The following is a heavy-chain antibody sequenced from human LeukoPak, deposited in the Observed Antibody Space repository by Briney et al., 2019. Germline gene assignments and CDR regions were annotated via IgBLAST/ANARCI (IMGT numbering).Heavy chain of an antibody. Sequence: SETLSLTCAVYGGSFSGYYLSWLRQPRGKGLEWIGEINHSGSTNYNPSLKSRVTISVDTSKNQFSLKLSSVTAADTAVYYCARVGRSVTAPFDYWGQGTLVTVSS. V-gene: IGHV4-34*01. D-gene: IGHD4-17*01. CDR3: ARVGRSVTAPFDY. CDR1: GGSFSGYY. CDR2: INHSGST. J-gene: IGHJ4*02.